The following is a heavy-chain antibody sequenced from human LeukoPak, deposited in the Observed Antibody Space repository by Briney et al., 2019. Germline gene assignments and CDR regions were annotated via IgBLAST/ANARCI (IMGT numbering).Heavy chain of an antibody. Sequence: GGSLRLSCAASGFAFSSYAMSWVRQAPGKGLEWVSAISFSGTSTYYADSVKGRFTVSRDNLKDTLYLQMNGLGAKDTAVYFCAKEVKAATNWFDPWGQGTLVTVSS. J-gene: IGHJ5*02. CDR1: GFAFSSYA. CDR3: AKEVKAATNWFDP. CDR2: ISFSGTST. V-gene: IGHV3-23*01. D-gene: IGHD6-25*01.